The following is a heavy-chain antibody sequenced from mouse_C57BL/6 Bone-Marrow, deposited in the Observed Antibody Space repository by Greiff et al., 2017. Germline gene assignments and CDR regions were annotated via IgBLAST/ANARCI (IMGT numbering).Heavy chain of an antibody. CDR3: ARRLRPRFDY. V-gene: IGHV14-2*01. J-gene: IGHJ3*01. Sequence: DVQLQESGAELVKPGASVKLSCTASGFNIKDYYMHWVKQRPEQGLEWIGRIDPEDGETKYAPTFQGTATITADTSSNTAYLQLSSLTSEDTAVYYCARRLRPRFDYWGQGTLGTVSA. CDR1: GFNIKDYY. CDR2: IDPEDGET. D-gene: IGHD1-2*01.